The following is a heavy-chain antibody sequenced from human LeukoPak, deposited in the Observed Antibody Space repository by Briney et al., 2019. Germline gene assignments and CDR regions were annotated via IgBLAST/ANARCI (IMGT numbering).Heavy chain of an antibody. J-gene: IGHJ4*02. CDR2: IYYSGST. V-gene: IGHV4-39*07. CDR3: ARDVPHFCGGDCYH. Sequence: SETLSLTCTVSGGSISNSSYYWGWIRQPPGKGLEWIGSIYYSGSTYYNPSLKSRVTISVDTSKNQFSLKLSSVTAADTAVYYCARDVPHFCGGDCYHWGQGTLVTVSS. D-gene: IGHD2-21*02. CDR1: GGSISNSSYY.